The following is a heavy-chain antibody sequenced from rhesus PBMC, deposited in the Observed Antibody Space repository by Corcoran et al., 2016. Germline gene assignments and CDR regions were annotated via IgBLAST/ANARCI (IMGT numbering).Heavy chain of an antibody. CDR1: GGSISGYYL. CDR2: IYGGSGST. CDR3: ARSLRYYSGSYYPDFDY. V-gene: IGHV4-122*01. Sequence: QVQLQESGPGVVKASETLSLTCAVSGGSISGYYLWSWIRKPPGKGLEWIWYIYGGSGSTSYNPSLKIRVISSRDTSKNQVSLKVNSVTAADTDVDYCARSLRYYSGSYYPDFDYWGQGVLVTVSS. D-gene: IGHD3-16*01. J-gene: IGHJ4*01.